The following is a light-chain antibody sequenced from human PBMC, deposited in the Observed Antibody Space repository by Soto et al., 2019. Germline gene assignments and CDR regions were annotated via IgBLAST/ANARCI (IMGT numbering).Light chain of an antibody. CDR2: AES. V-gene: IGKV3-20*01. Sequence: EVVLTQSPGTVSLSPGERATLSCRASQSITRNYLALYQQKPGQAPRHLIYAESSRATGIPDRFSGSGSGTDFTLSISRLEPEDFAVYYCQHDGSSVAWTFGQGTKVEIK. CDR3: QHDGSSVAWT. J-gene: IGKJ1*01. CDR1: QSITRNY.